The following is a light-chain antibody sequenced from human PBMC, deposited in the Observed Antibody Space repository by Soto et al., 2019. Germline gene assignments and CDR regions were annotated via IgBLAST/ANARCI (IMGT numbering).Light chain of an antibody. V-gene: IGKV4-1*01. CDR1: QSVFYSSNNKNY. CDR3: QQYSSTPWT. J-gene: IGKJ1*01. Sequence: DIVMTQSPDSLAVSLGERATINCKSSQSVFYSSNNKNYLAWYQQKPGQPPRLLIYWASTRESGVPDRFSGSGSGTDFTLPISSLQAEDVAVYYCQQYSSTPWTFGQGTKVEIK. CDR2: WAS.